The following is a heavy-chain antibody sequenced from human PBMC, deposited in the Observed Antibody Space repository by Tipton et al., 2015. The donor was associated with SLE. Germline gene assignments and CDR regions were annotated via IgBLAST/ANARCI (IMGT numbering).Heavy chain of an antibody. CDR1: GGTFTSYT. CDR3: ARGNYYDSSGSNWFDP. V-gene: IGHV1-69*18. Sequence: QLVQSGAEVKRPGSSVKVSCKASGGTFTSYTFSWVRQAPGQGLEWMGRVIPMFHTAKYAQRFQGRVSITADESTNTAYMELYSLTSEDTAVYYCARGNYYDSSGSNWFDPWGQGTLVTVSS. J-gene: IGHJ5*02. D-gene: IGHD3-22*01. CDR2: VIPMFHTA.